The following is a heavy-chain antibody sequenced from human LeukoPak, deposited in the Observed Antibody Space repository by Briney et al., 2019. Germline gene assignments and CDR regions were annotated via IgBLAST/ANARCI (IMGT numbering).Heavy chain of an antibody. CDR3: ATLLGSSADY. CDR1: GFTFGSFT. D-gene: IGHD1-26*01. Sequence: GGSLRLSCTVSGFTFGSFTMNWVRQAPGKGLAWVSSISSGSAYIYYADSVKGRFTISRDDAKNSLYLQMNSLRAEDTAVYYCATLLGSSADYWGQGTLVTVSS. J-gene: IGHJ4*02. V-gene: IGHV3-21*01. CDR2: ISSGSAYI.